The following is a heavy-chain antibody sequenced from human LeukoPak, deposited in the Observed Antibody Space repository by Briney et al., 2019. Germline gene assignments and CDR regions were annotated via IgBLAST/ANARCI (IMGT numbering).Heavy chain of an antibody. D-gene: IGHD2-2*01. CDR3: ARDRIVVVPAAISMRYYYGMDV. CDR2: IYYSGST. Sequence: SETLSLTCIVSGGSISRYYWCCVRAPPGKGRACVGYIYYSGSTKYNPPLKSRITISVDTSKNQFSLKLSSVTAADTAVYYCARDRIVVVPAAISMRYYYGMDVWGQGTTVTVSS. J-gene: IGHJ6*02. V-gene: IGHV4-59*01. CDR1: GGSISRYY.